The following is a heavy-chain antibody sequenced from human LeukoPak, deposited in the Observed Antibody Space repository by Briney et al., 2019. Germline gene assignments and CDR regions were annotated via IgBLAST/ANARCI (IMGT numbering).Heavy chain of an antibody. V-gene: IGHV3-30*03. Sequence: PGGSLRLSCAASGFNFRTYGMHWVRQAPGKGLEWVAVISYDGSNYYYADSVKGRFTISRDNSKKTLYLQMNSLRADDTAVYYCARDRALYDSRRGYYYTEDDYWGQGTLVTVSS. J-gene: IGHJ4*02. CDR2: ISYDGSNY. CDR3: ARDRALYDSRRGYYYTEDDY. CDR1: GFNFRTYG. D-gene: IGHD3-22*01.